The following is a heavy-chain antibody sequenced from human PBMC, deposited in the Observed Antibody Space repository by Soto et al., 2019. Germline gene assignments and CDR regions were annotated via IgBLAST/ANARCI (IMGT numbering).Heavy chain of an antibody. Sequence: EVQVLESGGDLVQPGGSLRLTCAASGFTFTTSSINWVRQAPGKGLVWVSSISGNGYTTYYADSVRGRFTISTDNSKSTVFLQMNSLRVDATALYYCAKGVEHSTADAFETWGQGTMVTVSS. V-gene: IGHV3-23*01. J-gene: IGHJ3*02. CDR2: ISGNGYTT. CDR3: AKGVEHSTADAFET. CDR1: GFTFTTSS. D-gene: IGHD5-18*01.